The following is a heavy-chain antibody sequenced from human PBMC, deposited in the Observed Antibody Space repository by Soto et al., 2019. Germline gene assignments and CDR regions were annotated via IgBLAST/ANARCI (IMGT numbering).Heavy chain of an antibody. D-gene: IGHD3-9*01. CDR3: AHKGPEDWPLDY. CDR2: IYWDDSK. Sequence: QITLKESGPTLVTPTQTLTLTCAFSGFSLSTSGVGVGRTRQPPGKALEWLAAIYWDDSKHYSPSLRSRLTITKDTSKNQVVLTLTNMDPMDTGTYYCAHKGPEDWPLDYWGQGTLVTVSS. V-gene: IGHV2-5*02. CDR1: GFSLSTSGVG. J-gene: IGHJ4*02.